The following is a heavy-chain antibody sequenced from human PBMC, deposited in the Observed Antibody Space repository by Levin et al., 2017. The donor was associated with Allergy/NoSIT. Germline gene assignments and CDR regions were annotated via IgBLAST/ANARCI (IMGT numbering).Heavy chain of an antibody. CDR1: GFTFSSYW. V-gene: IGHV3-74*01. D-gene: IGHD3-3*01. J-gene: IGHJ6*02. CDR3: ARVTTGFLEWFSMDV. CDR2: INSDGSST. Sequence: GGSLRLSCAASGFTFSSYWMHWVRQAPGKGLVWVSRINSDGSSTSYADSVKGRFTISRDNAKNTLYLQMNSLRAEDTAVYYCARVTTGFLEWFSMDVWGLGTTVTVSS.